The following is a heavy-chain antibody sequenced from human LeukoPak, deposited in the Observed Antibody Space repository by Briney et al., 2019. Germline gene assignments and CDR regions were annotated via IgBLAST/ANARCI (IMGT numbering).Heavy chain of an antibody. CDR2: ISGSGGST. J-gene: IGHJ6*02. V-gene: IGHV3-23*01. CDR1: GFTFSSYA. D-gene: IGHD3-3*01. Sequence: GGSLRLSCAASGFTFSSYAMSWVRQAPGKGLEWVSGISGSGGSTYYADSVKGRFTISRDNSKNTLYLQMNSLRAEDTAVYYCAKLRDNYYYYGMDVWGQGTTATVSS. CDR3: AKLRDNYYYYGMDV.